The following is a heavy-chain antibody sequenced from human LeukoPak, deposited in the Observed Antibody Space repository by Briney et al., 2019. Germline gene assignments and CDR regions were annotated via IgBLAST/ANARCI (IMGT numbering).Heavy chain of an antibody. V-gene: IGHV3-48*03. J-gene: IGHJ4*02. CDR1: GFTFSNYE. D-gene: IGHD2-2*01. CDR2: ISSSGSTI. Sequence: GGSLILSCAASGFTFSNYEMNWVRQAPGKGLEWVSYISSSGSTIYYADSVKGRFTISRDNAKNSLYLQMSSLRAEDTAVYYCARDGYCSSTNCYGGYWGQGSLVTVSS. CDR3: ARDGYCSSTNCYGGY.